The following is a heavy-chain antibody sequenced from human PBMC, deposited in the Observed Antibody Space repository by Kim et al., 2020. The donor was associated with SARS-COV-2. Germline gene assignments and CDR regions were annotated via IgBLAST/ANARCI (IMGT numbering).Heavy chain of an antibody. V-gene: IGHV4-31*02. D-gene: IGHD6-19*01. Sequence: RKSRVTISVDPSKNQFSLKLSSVTAADTAVYYCARGAVAGSGYYYGMDVWGQGTTVTVSS. CDR3: ARGAVAGSGYYYGMDV. J-gene: IGHJ6*02.